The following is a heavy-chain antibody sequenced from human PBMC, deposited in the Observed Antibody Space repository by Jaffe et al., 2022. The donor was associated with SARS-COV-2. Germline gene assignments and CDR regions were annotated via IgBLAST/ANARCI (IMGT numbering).Heavy chain of an antibody. CDR3: ATPTTGTTPSYYYYMDV. CDR1: GGSISSSSYY. V-gene: IGHV4-39*01. D-gene: IGHD1-1*01. J-gene: IGHJ6*03. CDR2: IYYSGST. Sequence: QLQLQESGPGLVKPSETLSLTCTVSGGSISSSSYYWGWIRQPPGKGLEWIGSIYYSGSTYYNPSLKSRVTISVDTSKNQFSLKLSSVTAADTAVYYCATPTTGTTPSYYYYMDVWGKGTTVTVSS.